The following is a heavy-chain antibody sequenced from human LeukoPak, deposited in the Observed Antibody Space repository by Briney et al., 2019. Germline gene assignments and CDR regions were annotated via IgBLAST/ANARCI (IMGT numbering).Heavy chain of an antibody. Sequence: ASVKVSCKASGYSFSRYGISWVRQAPGQGLEWMGWISTYNGNTKYAQKFQGRVTMTTDTSTSTVYMELRSLRSDDTAVYYRARDWYYYDSSSYDTFDIWGQGTMVTVSS. CDR2: ISTYNGNT. J-gene: IGHJ3*02. CDR1: GYSFSRYG. V-gene: IGHV1-18*01. CDR3: ARDWYYYDSSSYDTFDI. D-gene: IGHD3-22*01.